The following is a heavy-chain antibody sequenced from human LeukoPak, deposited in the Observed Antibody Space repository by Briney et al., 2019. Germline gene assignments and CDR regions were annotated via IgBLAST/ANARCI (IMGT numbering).Heavy chain of an antibody. CDR2: IIPIFGTA. J-gene: IGHJ5*02. CDR3: ARDLAGGWFDP. CDR1: GGTFSSYA. V-gene: IGHV1-69*13. Sequence: SVKVSCKAFGGTFSSYAISWVRQAPGQGLEWMGGIIPIFGTANYAQKFQGRVTITADESTSTAYMELSSLRSEDTAVCYCARDLAGGWFDPWGQGTLVTVSS. D-gene: IGHD1-26*01.